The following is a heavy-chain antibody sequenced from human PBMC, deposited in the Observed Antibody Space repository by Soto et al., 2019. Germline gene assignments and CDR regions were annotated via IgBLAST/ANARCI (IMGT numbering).Heavy chain of an antibody. D-gene: IGHD1-26*01. Sequence: QVQLQESGPGLVKPSETLSLTCTVSGGSISSYYWSWIRQPPGKGLEWIGYIYYSGSTNYNPSLKSRVTISVDTSKNQFSLKLSSVTAADTAVYYCARGIPVGVVIRGWFDPWGQGTLVTVSS. J-gene: IGHJ5*02. V-gene: IGHV4-59*01. CDR2: IYYSGST. CDR1: GGSISSYY. CDR3: ARGIPVGVVIRGWFDP.